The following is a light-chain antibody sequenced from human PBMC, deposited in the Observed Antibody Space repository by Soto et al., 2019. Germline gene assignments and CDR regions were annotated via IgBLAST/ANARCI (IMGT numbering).Light chain of an antibody. CDR3: ASYAGSSQPA. Sequence: QSALTQPPSVSGSPGQSVAISCSGTSSDVGGYNYVSWYQQYPGRAPKLMIYDVNKRPSGVPDRFFGSKSGNTASLTVSGLQAEDEADYYCASYAGSSQPAFGGGTKLTVL. V-gene: IGLV2-8*01. CDR2: DVN. J-gene: IGLJ2*01. CDR1: SSDVGGYNY.